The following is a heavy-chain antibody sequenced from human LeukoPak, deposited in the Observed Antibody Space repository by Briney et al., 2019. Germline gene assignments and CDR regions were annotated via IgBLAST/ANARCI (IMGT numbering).Heavy chain of an antibody. V-gene: IGHV3-30*04. Sequence: PGRSLRLSCAASGFTFSDYAVHWVRQAPGKGLEWVAIISYDESNKYYADSVKDRFTISRDNSKNTLYLQMNSLRAEDTAVYYCASIGERYLQTEHYFHHWGQGTLVTVSS. CDR2: ISYDESNK. CDR3: ASIGERYLQTEHYFHH. CDR1: GFTFSDYA. D-gene: IGHD3-3*01. J-gene: IGHJ1*01.